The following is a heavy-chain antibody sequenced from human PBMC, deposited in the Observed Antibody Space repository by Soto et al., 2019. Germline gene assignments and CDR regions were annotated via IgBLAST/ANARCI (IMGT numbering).Heavy chain of an antibody. D-gene: IGHD5-18*01. CDR2: IYYSEST. J-gene: IGHJ5*02. CDR3: ARGRGYSYGYWFDP. V-gene: IGHV4-59*01. CDR1: GGSISSYY. Sequence: SETLSLTCTVSGGSISSYYWSWIRQPPGKGLEWIGYIYYSESTNYNPSLKSRVTISVDTSKNQFSLKLSSVTAADTAVYYCARGRGYSYGYWFDPWGQGTLVTVSS.